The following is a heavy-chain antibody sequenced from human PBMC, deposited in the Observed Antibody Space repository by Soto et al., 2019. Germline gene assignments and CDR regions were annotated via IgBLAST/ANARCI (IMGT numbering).Heavy chain of an antibody. Sequence: GGSLRLSCAASGFTFSSYSMNWVRQAPGKGLEWVSYISSSSSTIYYADSVKGRFTISRDNAKNSLYLQMNSLRDEDTAVYYCAREEFLRFLEWLPRPGSMDVWAQGTTVNVSS. D-gene: IGHD3-3*01. CDR3: AREEFLRFLEWLPRPGSMDV. CDR1: GFTFSSYS. J-gene: IGHJ6*02. CDR2: ISSSSSTI. V-gene: IGHV3-48*02.